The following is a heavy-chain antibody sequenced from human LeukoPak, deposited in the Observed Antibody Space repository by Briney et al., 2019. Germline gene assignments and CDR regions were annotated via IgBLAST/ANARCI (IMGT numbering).Heavy chain of an antibody. J-gene: IGHJ4*02. CDR3: ARWRGRQSEFDY. CDR2: IKEDESDE. Sequence: GGSLRLSCEASGFTFSSYWMSWVRQAPGKGLEWVAHIKEDESDEYYVDSVRGRFTASRDNAKNSVNLQMNSLGVEDTAVYYCARWRGRQSEFDYWGQGTLVTVS. V-gene: IGHV3-7*01. D-gene: IGHD1-1*01. CDR1: GFTFSSYW.